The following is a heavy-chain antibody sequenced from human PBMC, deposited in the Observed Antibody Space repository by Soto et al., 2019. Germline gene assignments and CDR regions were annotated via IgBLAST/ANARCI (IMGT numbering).Heavy chain of an antibody. V-gene: IGHV4-31*03. Sequence: SETLSLTCTVSGGSISSGGYYWSWIRQHPGKGLEWIGYIYYSGITYYNPSLKSRVTISVDTSKNQFSLKLSSVTAADTAVYYCARSPGYYFDYWGQGTLVTVSS. CDR2: IYYSGIT. J-gene: IGHJ4*02. CDR3: ARSPGYYFDY. CDR1: GGSISSGGYY.